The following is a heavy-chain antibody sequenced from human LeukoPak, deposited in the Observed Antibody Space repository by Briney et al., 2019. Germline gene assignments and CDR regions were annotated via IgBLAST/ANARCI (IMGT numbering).Heavy chain of an antibody. CDR1: GYSFTNYY. D-gene: IGHD5-18*01. V-gene: IGHV1-46*01. CDR2: INPGGGTT. Sequence: ASVKVSCKASGYSFTNYYLHWVRQAPGQGFEWMGIINPGGGTTTYAQKFQGRVTMTRDTSTSTVYMELSSLRSEDTAVYYCARGERETAMTFDYWGQGTLVTVSS. CDR3: ARGERETAMTFDY. J-gene: IGHJ4*02.